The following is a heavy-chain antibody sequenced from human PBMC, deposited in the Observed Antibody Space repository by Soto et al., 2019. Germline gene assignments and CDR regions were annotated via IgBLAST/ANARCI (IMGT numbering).Heavy chain of an antibody. CDR2: IKPGTGDT. J-gene: IGHJ1*01. D-gene: IGHD3-22*01. V-gene: IGHV1-3*01. Sequence: ASVKVSCEASGYSFTSHVIHWVRQAPGERLEWMGWIKPGTGDTKYLQKLQGRVTISRDTSANIVYMELSSLRSEDTAVYYCARVYYYDSSGYFLYHWGKGSPVTVSS. CDR3: ARVYYYDSSGYFLYH. CDR1: GYSFTSHV.